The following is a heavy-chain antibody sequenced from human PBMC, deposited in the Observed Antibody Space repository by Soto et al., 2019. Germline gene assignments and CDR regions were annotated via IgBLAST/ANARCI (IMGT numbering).Heavy chain of an antibody. CDR3: ARRALLYVWFDP. V-gene: IGHV4-39*01. Sequence: QLQLQESGPGLVKPSETLSLTCTVSGGSISSSSYYWGWIRQPPGKGLEWIGSIYYSGSTYYNPSLKSRVTISVDTSKNQFPLRLSSVTAADTAVYYCARRALLYVWFDPWGQGTLVTVSS. D-gene: IGHD3-10*01. CDR1: GGSISSSSYY. CDR2: IYYSGST. J-gene: IGHJ5*02.